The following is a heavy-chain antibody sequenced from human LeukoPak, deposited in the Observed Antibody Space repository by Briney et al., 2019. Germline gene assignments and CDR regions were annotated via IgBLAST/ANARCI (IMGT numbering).Heavy chain of an antibody. CDR1: GFTFSSYS. CDR3: ASIRGAIG. Sequence: VGSLRLSCAASGFTFSSYSMNWVRQAPGKGLEWVSSISSSSSYIYYADSVKGRFTISRDNAKNTLYLQMNSLRAKDTAVYYCASIRGAIGWGQGTLVTVSA. D-gene: IGHD3-10*01. J-gene: IGHJ4*02. CDR2: ISSSSSYI. V-gene: IGHV3-21*01.